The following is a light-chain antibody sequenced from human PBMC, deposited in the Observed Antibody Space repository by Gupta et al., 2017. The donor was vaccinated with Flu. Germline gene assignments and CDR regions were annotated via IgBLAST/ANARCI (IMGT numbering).Light chain of an antibody. Sequence: QSVLTQPPSASGTPGQRVTISCSGSSSNVGSNYVYWYQQRPGTAPKLLMYRNNRRPSAAPDRFSASKSATSASLTISGLLAEDEADYYCAAWDANLSGYVFGTGTKVTVL. V-gene: IGLV1-47*01. CDR3: AAWDANLSGYV. CDR2: RNN. CDR1: SSNVGSNY. J-gene: IGLJ1*01.